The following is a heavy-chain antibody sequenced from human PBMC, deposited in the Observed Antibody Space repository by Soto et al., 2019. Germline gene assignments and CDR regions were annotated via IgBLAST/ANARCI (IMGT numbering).Heavy chain of an antibody. J-gene: IGHJ4*02. CDR1: GYSFTSYW. Sequence: GESLKISCKGSGYSFTSYWIAWVRQMPGKGLGWMGIMYPGDSDGRYSPSFQGQVTMSADKSISTAYLQWSSLKASDTAMYYCARVLTSSPVYWGQGTLVTVYS. CDR3: ARVLTSSPVY. CDR2: MYPGDSDG. V-gene: IGHV5-51*01.